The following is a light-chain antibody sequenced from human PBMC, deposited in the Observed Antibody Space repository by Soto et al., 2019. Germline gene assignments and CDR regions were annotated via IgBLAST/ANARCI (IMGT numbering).Light chain of an antibody. V-gene: IGLV1-40*01. Sequence: QSVLTQPPSVSRAPGQRVTISCTGSSSNIGAGYDVHWYQQLPGTAPKLLMYGNSNRPSGVPDRFSGSKSGTSASLAITGLQAEDEADYYCQSYDSSLSAYVVFGGGTKLTVL. J-gene: IGLJ2*01. CDR3: QSYDSSLSAYVV. CDR1: SSNIGAGYD. CDR2: GNS.